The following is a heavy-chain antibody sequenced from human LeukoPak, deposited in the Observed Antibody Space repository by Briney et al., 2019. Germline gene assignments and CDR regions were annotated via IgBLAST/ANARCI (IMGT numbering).Heavy chain of an antibody. D-gene: IGHD3-3*01. CDR3: ARPYDFWSGDHQYFQH. V-gene: IGHV1-69*01. Sequence: SVKVSCKASGGTFSSYAISWVRQAPGQGLEWMGGIIPIFGTANYAQKFQGRVTITADESTSTAYMELSSLRSEDTAVYYCARPYDFWSGDHQYFQHWGQGTLVTVSS. CDR1: GGTFSSYA. J-gene: IGHJ1*01. CDR2: IIPIFGTA.